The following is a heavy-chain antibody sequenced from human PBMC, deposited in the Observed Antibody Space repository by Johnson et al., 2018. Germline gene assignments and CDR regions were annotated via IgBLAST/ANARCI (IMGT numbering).Heavy chain of an antibody. CDR2: ISHDEIDK. CDR3: GREAYSSGRAGIFAI. D-gene: IGHD3-22*01. CDR1: GVTLSNCI. J-gene: IGHJ3*02. V-gene: IGHV3-30-3*01. Sequence: VQLVETGGGVVQPGTSLRLSCGVSGVTLSNCIMHWVRQAPGKGLEWVALISHDEIDKHYGDSAKDRFTISRDISKNTVYLQMNSLRDEDTAVYYCGREAYSSGRAGIFAIWGQGTMVTVSS.